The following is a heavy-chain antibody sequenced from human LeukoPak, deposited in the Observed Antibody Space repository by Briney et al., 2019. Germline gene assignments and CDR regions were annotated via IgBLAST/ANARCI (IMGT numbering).Heavy chain of an antibody. J-gene: IGHJ4*02. CDR1: GFTFSAYS. Sequence: GGSLRLSCATSGFTFSAYSMSWVRQAPGKGLEWVSYISSSGSTIYYADSVKGRFTISRDNAKNSLYLQMNSLRAEDTALYYCARVQTNYSSGWYPPLYFDYWGQGTLVTVSS. CDR3: ARVQTNYSSGWYPPLYFDY. D-gene: IGHD6-19*01. V-gene: IGHV3-11*01. CDR2: ISSSGSTI.